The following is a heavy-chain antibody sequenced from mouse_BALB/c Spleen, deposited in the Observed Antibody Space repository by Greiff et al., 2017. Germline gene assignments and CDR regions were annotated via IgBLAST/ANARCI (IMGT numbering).Heavy chain of an antibody. CDR2: INPSTGYT. V-gene: IGHV1-7*01. D-gene: IGHD4-1*01. J-gene: IGHJ3*01. CDR3: AATGTSGFAY. Sequence: VQVVESGAELAKPGASVKMSCKASGYTFTSYWMHWVKQRPGQGLEWIGYINPSTGYTEYNQKFKDKATLTADKSSSTAYMQLSSLTSEDSAVYYCAATGTSGFAYWGQGTLVTVSA. CDR1: GYTFTSYW.